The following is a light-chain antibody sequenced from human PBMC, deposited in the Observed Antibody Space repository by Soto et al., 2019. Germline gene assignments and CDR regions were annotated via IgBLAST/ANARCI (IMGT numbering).Light chain of an antibody. CDR3: QQSHSTPLT. J-gene: IGKJ4*01. CDR2: GAS. V-gene: IGKV1-39*01. CDR1: LRISKY. Sequence: DIQVIQSPSSLSASVGDRVTITCRASLRISKYLNWYQQKPGKAPKLLIYGASTLQSGVPSRFGGSGSGTDFTLSISSLQPEDSATYYCQQSHSTPLTFGGGTKLEI.